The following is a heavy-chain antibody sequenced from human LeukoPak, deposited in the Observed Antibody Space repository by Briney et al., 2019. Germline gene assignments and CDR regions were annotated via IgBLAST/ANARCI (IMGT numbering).Heavy chain of an antibody. CDR2: IRYDGSNK. Sequence: PGGSLRLSCAASGFTFSSYGMHWVRQAPGKGLEWVAFIRYDGSNKYYADSVKGRFTISRDNSKNTLYLQMNSLRAEDTAVYYCAKGYSSGWYFGDYWGKGPLVTVSS. D-gene: IGHD6-19*01. CDR1: GFTFSSYG. J-gene: IGHJ4*02. V-gene: IGHV3-30*02. CDR3: AKGYSSGWYFGDY.